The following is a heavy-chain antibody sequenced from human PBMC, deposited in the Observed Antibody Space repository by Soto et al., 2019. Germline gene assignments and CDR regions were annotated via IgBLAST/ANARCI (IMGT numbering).Heavy chain of an antibody. CDR3: VGPTRDFDY. V-gene: IGHV6-1*01. CDR1: GDSVSSNSVA. CDR2: TYYRTRWYR. Sequence: PSQTLSLTCAISGDSVSSNSVAWNWIRQSPSRGLEWLGRTYYRTRWYRDYGISVNSRITINPDISKNQFSLQMNSLGPEDTAVYYCVGPTRDFDYWGQGTLVTVSS. J-gene: IGHJ4*02. D-gene: IGHD1-26*01.